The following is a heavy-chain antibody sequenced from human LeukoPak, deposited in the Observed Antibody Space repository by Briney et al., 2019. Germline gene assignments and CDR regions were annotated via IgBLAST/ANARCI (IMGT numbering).Heavy chain of an antibody. CDR1: GFGFTAAW. CDR2: IYYSGRT. CDR3: ARRRYYDSSGYLE. V-gene: IGHV4-4*01. D-gene: IGHD3-22*01. Sequence: GSLRLSCAASGFGFTAAWMSWVRQPPGKGLEWIGTIYYSGRTYYSPSLKSRVTLSVDMSNNQFSLTLSSVTAADTALYFCARRRYYDSSGYLEWGQGTLVTVSS. J-gene: IGHJ1*01.